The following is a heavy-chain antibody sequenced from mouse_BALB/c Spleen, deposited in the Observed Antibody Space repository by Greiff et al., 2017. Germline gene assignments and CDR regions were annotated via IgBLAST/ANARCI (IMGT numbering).Heavy chain of an antibody. D-gene: IGHD2-4*01. CDR2: INPSTGYT. V-gene: IGHV1-7*01. J-gene: IGHJ2*01. CDR3: ARNDYEGFNYFDY. Sequence: VKLMESGAELAKPGASVKMSCKASGYTFTSYWMHWVKQRPGQGLEWIGYINPSTGYTEYNQKFKDKATLTADKSSSTAYMQLSSLTSEDSAVYYCARNDYEGFNYFDYWGQGTTLTVSS. CDR1: GYTFTSYW.